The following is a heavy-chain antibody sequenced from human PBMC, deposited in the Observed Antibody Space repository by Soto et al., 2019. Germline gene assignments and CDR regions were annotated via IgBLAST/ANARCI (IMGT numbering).Heavy chain of an antibody. D-gene: IGHD5-18*01. CDR2: IYYSGST. V-gene: IGHV4-30-4*01. CDR3: ASNSYGYTFYDN. Sequence: SETLSLTCTVSGGSISSGDYYWSWIRQPPGKGLEWIGYIYYSGSTYYNPSLKSRVTISVDTSKNQFSLKLSSVTAADTAVYYCASNSYGYTFYDNWGQGTLVTVSS. J-gene: IGHJ4*02. CDR1: GGSISSGDYY.